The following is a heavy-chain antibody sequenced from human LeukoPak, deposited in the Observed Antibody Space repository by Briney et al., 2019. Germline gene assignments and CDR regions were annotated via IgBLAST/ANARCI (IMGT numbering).Heavy chain of an antibody. V-gene: IGHV3-23*01. CDR2: ISGSGGST. Sequence: GGSLRLSCAASGFTFGSYAMSWVRQAPGKGLEWASAISGSGGSTYYADSVKGRFTISRDNSKNTLYLQMNSLRAEDTAVYYCAKGGLRFLEWLLLGHFDYWGQGTLVTVSS. CDR3: AKGGLRFLEWLLLGHFDY. J-gene: IGHJ4*02. D-gene: IGHD3-3*01. CDR1: GFTFGSYA.